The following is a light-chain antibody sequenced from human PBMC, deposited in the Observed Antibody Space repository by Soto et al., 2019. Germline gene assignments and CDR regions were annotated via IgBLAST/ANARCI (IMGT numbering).Light chain of an antibody. Sequence: DIQMTQSPSTLSASVGDRVTITCRASQSISSWLAWYQQKPGKAPKLLIYDASSLESGVPSRFSGSGSGTEFPLIIRRLQPDDFENYYCQQYNSYSPAFGQGTKVEIK. CDR3: QQYNSYSPA. CDR2: DAS. CDR1: QSISSW. J-gene: IGKJ1*01. V-gene: IGKV1-5*01.